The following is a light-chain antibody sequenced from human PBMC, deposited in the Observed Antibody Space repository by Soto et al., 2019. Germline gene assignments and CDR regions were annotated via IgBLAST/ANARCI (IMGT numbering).Light chain of an antibody. J-gene: IGKJ1*01. CDR2: GAS. V-gene: IGKV3-15*01. Sequence: IVMTQSPATLSVSPGERATLSCRASQSVSSNLAWYQQKPGQAPRLLIYGASTRATGIPARFSGSGSGTEFTLTISSLQSEDFAVYYCQQYNNWPPTWTFDQGTKVEIK. CDR3: QQYNNWPPTWT. CDR1: QSVSSN.